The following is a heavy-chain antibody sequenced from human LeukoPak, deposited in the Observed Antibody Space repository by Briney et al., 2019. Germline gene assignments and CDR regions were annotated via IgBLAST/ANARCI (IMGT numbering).Heavy chain of an antibody. CDR3: TTRRQDGC. Sequence: GGSLRLSCAASGFTFSSYQMHWVRQAPGKGLEWVGRIKSKIDGGTIDYGAPVKGRFTISRDDSRNTLYLQMNSLKTEDTAVYYCTTRRQDGCWGQGTLVTVS. CDR2: IKSKIDGGTI. J-gene: IGHJ4*02. V-gene: IGHV3-15*01. CDR1: GFTFSSYQ. D-gene: IGHD6-25*01.